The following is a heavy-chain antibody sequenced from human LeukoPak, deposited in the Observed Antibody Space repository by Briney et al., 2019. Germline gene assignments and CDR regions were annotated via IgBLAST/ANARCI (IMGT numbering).Heavy chain of an antibody. CDR1: GGSISSSSYY. CDR3: ARNLVMVVVATRYYFDY. V-gene: IGHV4-39*01. CDR2: IYYSGST. D-gene: IGHD2-15*01. Sequence: PSETLSLTCTVSGGSISSSSYYWGWIRQPPGKGLEWIGRIYYSGSTYSNPSLKTRVTISVDTSKNQFSLKLSSVTAADTAVYYCARNLVMVVVATRYYFDYWGQGTLVTVSS. J-gene: IGHJ4*02.